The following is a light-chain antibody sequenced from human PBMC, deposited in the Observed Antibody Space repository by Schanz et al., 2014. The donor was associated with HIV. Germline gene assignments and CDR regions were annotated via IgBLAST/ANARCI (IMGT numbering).Light chain of an antibody. J-gene: IGLJ1*01. CDR3: ATWDDSLNGLYV. V-gene: IGLV1-44*01. CDR1: SSNIRINT. Sequence: QSVLTQPPSASGTPGQRVTISCSGSSSNIRINTVNWYQRLPGAAPRLLIYSNNQRPSGVPDRFAGSKSGASASLAISGLQSEDEADYFCATWDDSLNGLYVFGTGTKLTVL. CDR2: SNN.